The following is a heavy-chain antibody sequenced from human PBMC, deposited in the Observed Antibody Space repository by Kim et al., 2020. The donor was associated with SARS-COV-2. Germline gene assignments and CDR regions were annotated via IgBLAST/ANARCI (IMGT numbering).Heavy chain of an antibody. D-gene: IGHD5-12*01. CDR2: TYYRSKWNK. CDR1: GDSVSTDIG. V-gene: IGHV6-1*01. CDR3: AKGWIKGGFDY. Sequence: SQTLSLTCAIFGDSVSTDIGWNWIRQSPSRGLEWLGRTYYRSKWNKDYAVSVKSRITINSDTSKNQFSLQLHSVTAEDTAVYYCAKGWIKGGFDYWGQGILVTVSS. J-gene: IGHJ4*02.